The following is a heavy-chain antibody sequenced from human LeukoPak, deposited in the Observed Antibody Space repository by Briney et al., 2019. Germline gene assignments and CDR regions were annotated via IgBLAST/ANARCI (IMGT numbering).Heavy chain of an antibody. V-gene: IGHV3-21*01. J-gene: IGHJ5*02. CDR1: GFTFSSYS. CDR2: ISRSSSYI. CDR3: ARGAYYYGSGLPTYNWFDP. Sequence: GGSLRLSCAASGFTFSSYSMNWVRQAPGKGLEWVSSISRSSSYIYYADSVKGRFTISRDNAKNSLYLQMNSLRAEDTAVYYCARGAYYYGSGLPTYNWFDPWGQGTLVTVSS. D-gene: IGHD3-10*01.